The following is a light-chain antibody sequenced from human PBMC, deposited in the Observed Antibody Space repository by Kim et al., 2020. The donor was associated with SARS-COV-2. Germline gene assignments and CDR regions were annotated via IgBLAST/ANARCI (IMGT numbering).Light chain of an antibody. CDR1: QDIGDY. Sequence: SASVGDRVTITCQASQDIGDYLNWYQQKAGEAPNLLIFDASKLQTGVPSRFSGGGSGTDFTLTISSLQAEDLATYFCQQYDHLPYTFGQGTKLEI. V-gene: IGKV1-33*01. CDR2: DAS. CDR3: QQYDHLPYT. J-gene: IGKJ2*01.